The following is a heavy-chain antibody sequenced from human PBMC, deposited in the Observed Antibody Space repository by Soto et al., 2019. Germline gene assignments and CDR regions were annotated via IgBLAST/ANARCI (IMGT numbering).Heavy chain of an antibody. Sequence: QVQLVQSGAEVKKPGASVKVSCKASGYTFTHYGLSWVRQAPGQGLAWMGWISTYNGNTNYAQKQQGRGTMTTDTATSTAYMELRSLRSDDTAVYYCAREDSNSWYETWFGPWGQGTLVTVSS. D-gene: IGHD6-13*01. CDR3: AREDSNSWYETWFGP. CDR1: GYTFTHYG. CDR2: ISTYNGNT. V-gene: IGHV1-18*01. J-gene: IGHJ5*02.